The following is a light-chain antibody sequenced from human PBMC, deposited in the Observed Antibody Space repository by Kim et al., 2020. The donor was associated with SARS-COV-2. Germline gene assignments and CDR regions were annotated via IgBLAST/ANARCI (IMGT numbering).Light chain of an antibody. V-gene: IGLV3-25*03. CDR3: QSADSSGTSLV. Sequence: SYELTQPPSVSVSPGQTARITCSGDALPKQYAYWYQQKPGQAPVLVIYKDSERPSGIPELFSGSSSGTTVTLTISGVQAEDEADYYCQSADSSGTSLVFGGGTQLTVL. J-gene: IGLJ3*02. CDR2: KDS. CDR1: ALPKQY.